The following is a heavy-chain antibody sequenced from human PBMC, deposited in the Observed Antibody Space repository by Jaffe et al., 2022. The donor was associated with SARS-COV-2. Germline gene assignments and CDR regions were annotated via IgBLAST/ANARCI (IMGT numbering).Heavy chain of an antibody. CDR1: GFTFSSYA. CDR2: ISGSGGST. V-gene: IGHV3-23*01. J-gene: IGHJ4*02. CDR3: AKDLGWLQSSQSYFDY. Sequence: EVQLLESGGGLVQPGGSLRLSCAASGFTFSSYAMSWVRQAPGKGLEWVSAISGSGGSTYYADSVKGRFTISRDNSKNTLYLQMNSLRAEDTAVYYCAKDLGWLQSSQSYFDYWGQGTLVTVSS. D-gene: IGHD5-12*01.